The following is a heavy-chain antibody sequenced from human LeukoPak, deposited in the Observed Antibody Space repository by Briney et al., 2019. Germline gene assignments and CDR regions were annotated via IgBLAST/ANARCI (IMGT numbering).Heavy chain of an antibody. D-gene: IGHD3-3*01. CDR2: INHSGST. CDR1: DGSISSHY. J-gene: IGHJ6*02. V-gene: IGHV4-34*01. Sequence: SETLSLTCPVSDGSISSHYWSWIRQPPGKGLEWIGEINHSGSTNYNPSLKSRVTISVDTSKNQFSLKLSSVTAADTAVYYCARDRRSGYYNYYYGMDVWGQGTTVTVSS. CDR3: ARDRRSGYYNYYYGMDV.